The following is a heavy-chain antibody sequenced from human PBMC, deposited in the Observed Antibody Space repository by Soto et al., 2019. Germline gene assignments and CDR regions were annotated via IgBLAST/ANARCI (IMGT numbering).Heavy chain of an antibody. Sequence: SETLSLTCTVSGGSISSYYWSWIRQPPGKGLEWIGYIYYSGSTNYNPSHKSRVTISVDTSKNQFSLKLSSVTAADTAVYYCARVLPAFNDYYYYYGMDVWGQGTTVTVSS. CDR2: IYYSGST. CDR3: ARVLPAFNDYYYYYGMDV. D-gene: IGHD1-26*01. V-gene: IGHV4-59*01. CDR1: GGSISSYY. J-gene: IGHJ6*02.